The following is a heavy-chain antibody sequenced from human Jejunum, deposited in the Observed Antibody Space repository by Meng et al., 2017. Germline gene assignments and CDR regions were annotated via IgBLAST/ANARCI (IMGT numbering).Heavy chain of an antibody. CDR3: AKETVTTIWRGGFDI. CDR2: MSASGPST. CDR1: GFNISSYA. Sequence: GGSLRLSCAASGFNISSYAMSWVRQAPGKGLEWVSAMSASGPSTYYADSVKGRFTISRDNSKNTLYLQMNTLGAEDRAIYYCAKETVTTIWRGGFDIWGQGTRVTVSS. V-gene: IGHV3-23*01. J-gene: IGHJ3*02. D-gene: IGHD4-17*01.